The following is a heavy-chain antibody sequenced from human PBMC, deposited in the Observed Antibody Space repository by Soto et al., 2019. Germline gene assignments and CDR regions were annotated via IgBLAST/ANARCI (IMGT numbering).Heavy chain of an antibody. CDR3: ARHGLAYPVYGGAYRSFDL. J-gene: IGHJ4*02. Sequence: WESLKISCTGSGYNFTNYWISWVRQMPGKGLEWMGKIDPTDSYITYSPSFQGHVTISADKSVSTAYLQWSRLKASDTAMYYCARHGLAYPVYGGAYRSFDLWGQGTQVTVSS. CDR1: GYNFTNYW. D-gene: IGHD3-10*01. CDR2: IDPTDSYI. V-gene: IGHV5-10-1*01.